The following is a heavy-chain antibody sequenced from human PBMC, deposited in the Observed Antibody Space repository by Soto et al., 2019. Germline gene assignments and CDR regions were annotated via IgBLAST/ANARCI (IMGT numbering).Heavy chain of an antibody. Sequence: QVQLQQWGAGLRKASETLSLTCAVVGDSLRGQSWNWIRQSPGKGLEWIGELDQSGGTNYNPSFKRRAIISEDTSKIQSSLTLPSVIAADKAVYSCAREVSYGWSGEILDVWGQVSTVTVSS. D-gene: IGHD6-19*01. V-gene: IGHV4-34*01. CDR3: AREVSYGWSGEILDV. CDR2: LDQSGGT. CDR1: GDSLRGQS. J-gene: IGHJ6*02.